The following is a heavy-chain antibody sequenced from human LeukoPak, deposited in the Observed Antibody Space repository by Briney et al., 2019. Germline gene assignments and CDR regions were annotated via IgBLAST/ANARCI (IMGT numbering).Heavy chain of an antibody. CDR3: ALRITMIAAFVI. CDR1: GFSLSTSGVG. V-gene: IGHV2-5*02. CDR2: IYWDDDK. Sequence: SGPTLVKPTQTLTLTCTFSGFSLSTSGVGVGWIRQPPGKALEWLALIYWDDDKRYSPSLKSRLTITKDTSKNQVVLTMANMDPVDTATYYCALRITMIAAFVIWGEGTMVTVSS. D-gene: IGHD3-22*01. J-gene: IGHJ3*02.